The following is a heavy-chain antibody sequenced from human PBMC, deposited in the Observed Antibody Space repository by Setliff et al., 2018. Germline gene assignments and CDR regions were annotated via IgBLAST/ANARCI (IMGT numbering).Heavy chain of an antibody. D-gene: IGHD6-19*01. CDR3: ARQAVAGSDAFDI. Sequence: GESLKISCKGSGYSFTSYWIGWVRQMPGKGLEWMGTIYPGDSDTRYSPSFQGQVTISADKSISTAYLQWSSLKASDTAMYYCARQAVAGSDAFDIWGQGTMDTVSS. CDR1: GYSFTSYW. CDR2: IYPGDSDT. V-gene: IGHV5-51*01. J-gene: IGHJ3*02.